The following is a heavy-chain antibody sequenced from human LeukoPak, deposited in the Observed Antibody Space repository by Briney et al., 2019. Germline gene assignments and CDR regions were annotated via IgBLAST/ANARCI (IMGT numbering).Heavy chain of an antibody. J-gene: IGHJ6*03. Sequence: SVKVSCKASGGTFIIYAISWVPHAPGQGLEWMAGIIPIFGTANYAQKLQGSVTITTDESTSTAYMELSSLRSEDTAVYYCATVAGYYYYYYMDVWGKGTTVTVSS. CDR2: IIPIFGTA. CDR1: GGTFIIYA. V-gene: IGHV1-69*05. CDR3: ATVAGYYYYYYMDV. D-gene: IGHD6-19*01.